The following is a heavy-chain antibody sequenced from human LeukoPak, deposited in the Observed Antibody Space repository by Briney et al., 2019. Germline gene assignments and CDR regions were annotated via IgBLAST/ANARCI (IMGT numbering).Heavy chain of an antibody. CDR1: GDSVSSNSAA. CDR3: AREEGWYGYNWFDP. Sequence: SQTLSLTCAISGDSVSSNSAAWNCIRQSPSRGLEWLGRTYYRSKWYNDYAVSVKSRITINPDTSKNQFSLQLNSVTPEDTAVYYCAREEGWYGYNWFDPWGQGTLVTVSS. CDR2: TYYRSKWYN. J-gene: IGHJ5*02. V-gene: IGHV6-1*01. D-gene: IGHD6-19*01.